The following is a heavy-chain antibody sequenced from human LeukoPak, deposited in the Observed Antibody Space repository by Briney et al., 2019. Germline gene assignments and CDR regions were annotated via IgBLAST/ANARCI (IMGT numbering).Heavy chain of an antibody. CDR3: AKDLILVLPAAYDY. Sequence: GGSLRLSCVGSGFTLTNSAMTWVRQAPGRGLEWVSTLSASGGSTYYADSVKGRFTISRDNSKNTLYLQMSSLRAEDTAVYFCAKDLILVLPAAYDYWGQGTLVTVSS. CDR2: LSASGGST. V-gene: IGHV3-23*01. D-gene: IGHD2-2*01. CDR1: GFTLTNSA. J-gene: IGHJ4*02.